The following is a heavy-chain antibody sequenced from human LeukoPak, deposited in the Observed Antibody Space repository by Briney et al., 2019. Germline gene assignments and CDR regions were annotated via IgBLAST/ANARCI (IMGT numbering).Heavy chain of an antibody. CDR1: GGSIMYYY. V-gene: IGHV4-4*07. CDR2: IYTSGST. CDR3: ARESGYYDRSGYFHYFDY. Sequence: SETLSLTCTVSGGSIMYYYWTWIRQPAGKGLEWIGRIYTSGSTNYNPSLKSRVTMSADTSKNQFSLKLTSVTAADTAVYYCARESGYYDRSGYFHYFDYWGQGSLVTVSS. D-gene: IGHD3-22*01. J-gene: IGHJ4*02.